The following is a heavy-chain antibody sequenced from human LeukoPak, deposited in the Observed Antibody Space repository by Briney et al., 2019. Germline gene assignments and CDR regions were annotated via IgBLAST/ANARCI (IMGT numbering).Heavy chain of an antibody. V-gene: IGHV3-23*01. Sequence: GGSLRLSCEASGFTFSSYGMSWVRQAPGKGLEWVSAISDSGGSTYYADSVKGRFTISRDNAKNSLYLQMNSLRAEDTAVYYCATLISGWSLYWGQGTLVTVSS. D-gene: IGHD6-19*01. CDR2: ISDSGGST. CDR1: GFTFSSYG. J-gene: IGHJ4*02. CDR3: ATLISGWSLY.